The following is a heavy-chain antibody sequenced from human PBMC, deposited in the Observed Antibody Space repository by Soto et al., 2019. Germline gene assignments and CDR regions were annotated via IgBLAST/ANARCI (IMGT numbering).Heavy chain of an antibody. D-gene: IGHD1-7*01. J-gene: IGHJ4*02. Sequence: PSGTLSLTCTFSGGSISSYYWSWIRQPPGKGLEWIGYIYYSGSTNYNPSLKSRVTISVDTSKNQFSLKLSSVTAADTAVYYCARRYGTTFDYWGQGTLVTVSS. CDR1: GGSISSYY. CDR3: ARRYGTTFDY. CDR2: IYYSGST. V-gene: IGHV4-59*01.